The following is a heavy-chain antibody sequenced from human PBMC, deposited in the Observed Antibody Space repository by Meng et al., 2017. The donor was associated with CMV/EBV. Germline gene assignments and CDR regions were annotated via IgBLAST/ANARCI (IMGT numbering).Heavy chain of an antibody. D-gene: IGHD7-27*01. CDR3: ARVVLGTGGFDY. Sequence: VSGGSVGGDSYYWNWIRQPPGKGLEWIGYIYYSGSTAYNPSLKSRVTISVDTSKDQFSLKLSSVTAADTAVYYCARVVLGTGGFDYWGQGTLAPSPQ. CDR1: GGSVGGDSYY. V-gene: IGHV4-61*01. CDR2: IYYSGST. J-gene: IGHJ4*02.